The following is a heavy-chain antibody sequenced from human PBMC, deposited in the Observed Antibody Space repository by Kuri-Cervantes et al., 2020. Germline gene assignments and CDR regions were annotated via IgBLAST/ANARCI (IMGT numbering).Heavy chain of an antibody. Sequence: GESLKISCAASRFTFSSYGMHWVRQAPGKGLEWVAVIWYDGSNKYYADSVKGRFTISRDNSKNTLYLQMNSLRAEDTAVYYCARDGNYGWSPGYYGMDVWGQGTTVTVSS. CDR1: RFTFSSYG. CDR3: ARDGNYGWSPGYYGMDV. CDR2: IWYDGSNK. D-gene: IGHD3-10*01. J-gene: IGHJ6*02. V-gene: IGHV3-33*01.